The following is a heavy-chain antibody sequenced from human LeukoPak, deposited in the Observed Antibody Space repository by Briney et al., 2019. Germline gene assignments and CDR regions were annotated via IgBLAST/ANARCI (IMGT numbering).Heavy chain of an antibody. J-gene: IGHJ2*01. Sequence: PGGSLRLPCVASGFTFSNYAMTWVRQAPGKGLEWVSDISGSGGITYYADSVRGRLTISRDNSLNTLHLQMISLRAEDTAVYYCAKAVAGYWYFDLWGRGNLLTVSS. V-gene: IGHV3-23*01. CDR3: AKAVAGYWYFDL. CDR1: GFTFSNYA. CDR2: ISGSGGIT. D-gene: IGHD6-19*01.